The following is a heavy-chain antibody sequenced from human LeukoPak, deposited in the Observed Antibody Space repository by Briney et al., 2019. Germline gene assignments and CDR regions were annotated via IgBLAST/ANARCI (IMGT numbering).Heavy chain of an antibody. D-gene: IGHD6-19*01. CDR1: GFTFITYA. J-gene: IGHJ4*02. V-gene: IGHV3-23*01. Sequence: GGSLRLSCAASGFTFITYAMSWVRQAPGKGLEWVSSISNSGGSTYYADSVRGRFTISRDNSKNTLYLQMNSLRAEDTAVYYCARSLAVADPFDYWGQGTLVTVSS. CDR3: ARSLAVADPFDY. CDR2: ISNSGGST.